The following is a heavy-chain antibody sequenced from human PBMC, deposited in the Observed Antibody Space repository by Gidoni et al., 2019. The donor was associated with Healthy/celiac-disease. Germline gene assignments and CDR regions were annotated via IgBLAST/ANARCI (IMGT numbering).Heavy chain of an antibody. CDR3: ARPKAGYYGSGSWFDP. Sequence: QLQLQESGPGLVKPSETLSLTCTVSGGSISSRSYYWGWIRQPPGKGLEWIGSIYYSGSTYYNPSLKSRVTISVDTSKNQFSLKLSSVTAADTAVYYCARPKAGYYGSGSWFDPWGQGTLVTVSS. V-gene: IGHV4-39*01. J-gene: IGHJ5*02. CDR1: GGSISSRSYY. D-gene: IGHD3-10*01. CDR2: IYYSGST.